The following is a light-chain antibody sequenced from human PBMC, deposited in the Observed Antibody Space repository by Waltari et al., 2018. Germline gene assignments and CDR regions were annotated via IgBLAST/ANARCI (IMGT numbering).Light chain of an antibody. Sequence: QSALTQPPSASGSPGQSVTISCTGTSSDIGTYNLVSWYQQGPGKAPKLISYEVTKRPSGVPDRCAGSKSGNTASLTVSGLQADDEADYYCSSYAGSGNVVFGGGTKLTVL. CDR2: EVT. J-gene: IGLJ3*02. CDR3: SSYAGSGNVV. V-gene: IGLV2-8*01. CDR1: SSDIGTYNL.